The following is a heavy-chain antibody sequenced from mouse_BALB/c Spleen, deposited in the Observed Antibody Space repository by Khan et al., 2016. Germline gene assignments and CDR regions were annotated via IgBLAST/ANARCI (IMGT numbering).Heavy chain of an antibody. V-gene: IGHV3-2*02. D-gene: IGHD1-2*01. CDR3: STTTPMDY. CDR1: GHSITSDYA. Sequence: EVQLQESGPGLVKPSQSLSLTCTVTGHSITSDYAWNWIRQFPGNKLEWMGYITYSGSPSYNPSLKSRISITRDTSKNQFFLQLNSVTTEDTATYYCSTTTPMDYWGQGTSVTVSS. J-gene: IGHJ4*01. CDR2: ITYSGSP.